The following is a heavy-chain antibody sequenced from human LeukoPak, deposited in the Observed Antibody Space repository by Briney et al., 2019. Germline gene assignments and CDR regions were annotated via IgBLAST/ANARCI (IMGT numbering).Heavy chain of an antibody. D-gene: IGHD5-18*01. CDR3: ASGGYSYGFDY. CDR2: IYHNGNT. Sequence: PSETLSLSCAVCGGSISSGGYSWSWIRQPPGKGLERIGYIYHNGNTYYSPSLKSRVTISVDRSKNQLSLKLSSVTAADTAMYYCASGGYSYGFDYWGQGTLVTVSS. V-gene: IGHV4-30-2*01. CDR1: GGSISSGGYS. J-gene: IGHJ4*02.